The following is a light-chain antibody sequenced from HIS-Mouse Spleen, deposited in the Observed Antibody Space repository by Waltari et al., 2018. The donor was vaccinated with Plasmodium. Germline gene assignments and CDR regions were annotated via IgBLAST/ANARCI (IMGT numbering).Light chain of an antibody. CDR2: SNN. J-gene: IGLJ3*02. CDR1: SSNLGSNT. Sequence: QSVLTQPPSASGTPGQRVTIPCSGSSSNLGSNTVNWYQQLPGTAPKLLIYSNNPRPSGVPDRFSGSKSGTSASLAISGLQSEDEAEYYCAAWDDSLNGWVFGGGTKLTVL. V-gene: IGLV1-44*01. CDR3: AAWDDSLNGWV.